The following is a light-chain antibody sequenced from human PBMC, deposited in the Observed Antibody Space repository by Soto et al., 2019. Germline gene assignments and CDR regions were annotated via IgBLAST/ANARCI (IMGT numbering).Light chain of an antibody. CDR1: SSDVGGYNY. J-gene: IGLJ1*01. CDR2: EVS. Sequence: QSALIQPASVSGSPGQSITISCTGTSSDVGGYNYVSWYQQHPGKAPKLMIYEVSNRPSGVSNRFSGSKSGNTASLTISGLQAEDEADYYCSSYTYSNTVFGTGTKLTVL. V-gene: IGLV2-14*01. CDR3: SSYTYSNTV.